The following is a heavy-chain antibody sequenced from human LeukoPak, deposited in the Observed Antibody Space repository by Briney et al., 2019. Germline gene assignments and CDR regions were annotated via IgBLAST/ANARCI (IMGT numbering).Heavy chain of an antibody. CDR2: ISAGGGST. CDR3: AKDAAGPEY. Sequence: GGSLRLSCGVSGLTFSDYSMTWVRQAPGKGLFWVSGISAGGGSTYYADSVKGRFTISRDNSRSTLYLQMNSLSAEDAAVYYCAKDAAGPEYWGQGTLVTVSS. V-gene: IGHV3-23*01. CDR1: GLTFSDYS. J-gene: IGHJ4*02. D-gene: IGHD6-13*01.